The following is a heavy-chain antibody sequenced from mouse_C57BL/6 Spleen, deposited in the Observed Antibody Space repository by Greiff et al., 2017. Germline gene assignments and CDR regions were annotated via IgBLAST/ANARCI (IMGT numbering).Heavy chain of an antibody. D-gene: IGHD2-5*01. J-gene: IGHJ4*01. CDR1: GYTFTSYW. Sequence: QVQLQHPGAELVKPGASVKLSCKASGYTFTSYWMHWVKQRPGQGLEWIGMIHPNSGSTNYNEKFKSKATLTVDKSSSTAYMQLSSLTSEDSAVYYCAILYSNYAEAYAMDYWGQGTSVTVSS. CDR3: AILYSNYAEAYAMDY. CDR2: IHPNSGST. V-gene: IGHV1-64*01.